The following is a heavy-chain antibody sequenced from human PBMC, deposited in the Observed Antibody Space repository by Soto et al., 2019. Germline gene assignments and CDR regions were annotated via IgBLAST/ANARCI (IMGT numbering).Heavy chain of an antibody. J-gene: IGHJ4*02. D-gene: IGHD1-20*01. CDR1: GASISGSYYY. CDR3: ATSQKGYNWNYFDH. V-gene: IGHV4-39*01. Sequence: SDTLSLTCAVSGASISGSYYYWAWLRQSPGKGPEWIGSVFYTGFTSYNPSLESRVSVSVDTSKSQFSLKLSAVTAADTAVYYCATSQKGYNWNYFDHWGQGALVTVSS. CDR2: VFYTGFT.